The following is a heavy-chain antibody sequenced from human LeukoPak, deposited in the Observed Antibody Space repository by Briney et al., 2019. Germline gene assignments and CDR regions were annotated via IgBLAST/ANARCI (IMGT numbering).Heavy chain of an antibody. J-gene: IGHJ4*02. CDR1: GGSISISSW. Sequence: SETLSLTCAVSGGSISISSWWSWVRQPPGRGLEWIGEIYHSGSTNYKTSLKSRVTISVDKSKNQFSLKLSSVTAADTAVYYCAKDRSSGPLDYWGEGTLVTVSS. CDR2: IYHSGST. V-gene: IGHV4-4*02. D-gene: IGHD6-19*01. CDR3: AKDRSSGPLDY.